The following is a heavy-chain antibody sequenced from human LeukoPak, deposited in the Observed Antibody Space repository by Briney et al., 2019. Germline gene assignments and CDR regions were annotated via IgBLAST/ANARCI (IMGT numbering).Heavy chain of an antibody. J-gene: IGHJ6*04. CDR3: AQARGQISYNYSMAA. CDR2: LGGGGIDT. CDR1: GFTFSNYA. V-gene: IGHV3-23*01. D-gene: IGHD3-10*01. Sequence: PWGSLRLSCAASGFTFSNYAMSWVRQAPGKGLEWVSTLGGGGIDTNYADSVKGRFTISRDNSKNTLYLQMNSLRPEDTAVYYCAQARGQISYNYSMAAWGKGTTVTVSP.